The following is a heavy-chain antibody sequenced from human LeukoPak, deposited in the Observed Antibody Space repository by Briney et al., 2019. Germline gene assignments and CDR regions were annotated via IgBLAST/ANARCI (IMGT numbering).Heavy chain of an antibody. J-gene: IGHJ4*02. Sequence: ASVKVSCKASGYTFTSYGISWVRQAPGQGLEWMGWISAYNGNTNYAQKLQGRVTMTTDTSTSTAYMELRSLRSDDTAVYYCARDPGACSGGSCHHFDYWGQRTLVTVSS. CDR1: GYTFTSYG. D-gene: IGHD2-15*01. V-gene: IGHV1-18*01. CDR3: ARDPGACSGGSCHHFDY. CDR2: ISAYNGNT.